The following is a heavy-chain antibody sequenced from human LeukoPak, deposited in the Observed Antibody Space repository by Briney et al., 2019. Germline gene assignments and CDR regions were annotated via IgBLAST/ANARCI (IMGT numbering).Heavy chain of an antibody. CDR3: ATVFDRKANWFDP. CDR1: GGSIRSSSYY. CDR2: IYYSGST. Sequence: TSETLSLTCTVSGGSIRSSSYYWGWIRQPPGKGLEWIGSIYYSGSTYYNPSLKSRVTISVDTSKNQFSLKLSSVTAADTAVYYCATVFDRKANWFDPWGQGTLVTVSS. V-gene: IGHV4-39*07. J-gene: IGHJ5*02. D-gene: IGHD3-10*01.